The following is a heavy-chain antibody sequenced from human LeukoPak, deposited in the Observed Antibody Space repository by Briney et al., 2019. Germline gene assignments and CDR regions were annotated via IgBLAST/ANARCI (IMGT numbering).Heavy chain of an antibody. CDR3: ARTMVRGVIITKYYFDY. CDR2: IIPIFGTA. CDR1: GGTFSSYA. Sequence: GASVKVSCKASGGTFSSYAISWVRQAPGQGLEWMGGIIPIFGTANYAQKFQGRVTITADESTSTAYMELSSLRSEDTAVYYCARTMVRGVIITKYYFDYWGQGTLVTVSS. J-gene: IGHJ4*02. V-gene: IGHV1-69*01. D-gene: IGHD3-10*01.